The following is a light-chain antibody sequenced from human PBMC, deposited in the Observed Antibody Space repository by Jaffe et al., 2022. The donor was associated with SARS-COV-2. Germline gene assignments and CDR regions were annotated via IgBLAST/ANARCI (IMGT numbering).Light chain of an antibody. CDR1: QSVSSSY. CDR2: GAS. CDR3: QQYGSSRLT. Sequence: EIVLTQSPGTLSLFPGERATLSCRASQSVSSSYSAWYQQKPGQAPRLLIYGASSRAAGIPERFSGSGSGTDFTLTINRLEPEDFAVYYCQQYGSSRLTFGPGTKVDIK. V-gene: IGKV3-20*01. J-gene: IGKJ3*01.